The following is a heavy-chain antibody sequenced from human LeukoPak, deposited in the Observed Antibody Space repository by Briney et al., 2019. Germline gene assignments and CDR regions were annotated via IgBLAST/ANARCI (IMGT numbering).Heavy chain of an antibody. CDR1: GFRVSDYY. D-gene: IGHD2-2*01. CDR3: ARGRDFSEDIVVVPAARDAFDI. CDR2: IRDSGEA. Sequence: GGSLRLSCAVSGFRVSDYYMSWVRQAPGKGLEWVGLIRDSGEAFYADFVRGRFAISRDESENTLYLQMNSLGVEDTDVYFCARGRDFSEDIVVVPAARDAFDIWGQGTMVTVSS. V-gene: IGHV3-66*02. J-gene: IGHJ3*02.